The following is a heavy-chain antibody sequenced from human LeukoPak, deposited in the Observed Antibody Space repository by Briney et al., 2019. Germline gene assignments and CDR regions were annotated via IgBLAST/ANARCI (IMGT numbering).Heavy chain of an antibody. J-gene: IGHJ3*02. CDR1: GGSISSYY. CDR2: IYTSGST. V-gene: IGHV4-4*08. Sequence: PSETLSLTCTVSGGSISSYYWSWIRQPPGKGLEWIGYIYTSGSTNYNPSLKSRVTMSVDTSKNQFSLKLSSVTAADTAVYYCARGGVWFGELRSHAFDIWGQGTMVTVSS. CDR3: ARGGVWFGELRSHAFDI. D-gene: IGHD3-10*01.